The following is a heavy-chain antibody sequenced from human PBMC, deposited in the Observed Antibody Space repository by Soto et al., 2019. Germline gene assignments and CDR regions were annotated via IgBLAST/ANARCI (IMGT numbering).Heavy chain of an antibody. D-gene: IGHD3-10*01. CDR3: ASGGITMLRVDY. CDR2: IIPIFGTA. CDR1: GGTFSSYA. Sequence: SVKVSCKASGGTFSSYAISWVRQAPGQGLEWMGGIIPIFGTANYAQKFQGRVTITADESTSTAYMELSSLRSEDTAVYYCASGGITMLRVDYWGQGTLVTVSS. V-gene: IGHV1-69*13. J-gene: IGHJ4*02.